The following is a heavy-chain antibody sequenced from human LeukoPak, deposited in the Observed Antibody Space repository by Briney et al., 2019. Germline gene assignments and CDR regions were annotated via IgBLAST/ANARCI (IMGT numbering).Heavy chain of an antibody. CDR3: ATNLWRPVAGTS. CDR1: GYTFTSYG. Sequence: GASVKVSCKASGYTFTSYGISWVRQAPGQGLEWMGWINAYNGNTNYAQKLQGRVTMTTDTSTSTAYMELRSLRSDDTAVYYCATNLWRPVAGTSWGQGTLVTVSS. D-gene: IGHD6-19*01. J-gene: IGHJ4*02. CDR2: INAYNGNT. V-gene: IGHV1-18*01.